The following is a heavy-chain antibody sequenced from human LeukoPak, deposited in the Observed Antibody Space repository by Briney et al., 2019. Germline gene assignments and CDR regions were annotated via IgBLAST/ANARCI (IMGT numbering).Heavy chain of an antibody. Sequence: GGSLRLSCAASGFTFSNYEMNWVRQAPGKGLDWVAYISRGGRTVDYADSVKGRFTISRDSAKNALYLQMNSLRAEDTAVYYCARDLSGVTGYTYGRGIDYWGQGTLVTVSS. J-gene: IGHJ4*02. D-gene: IGHD5-18*01. CDR1: GFTFSNYE. CDR3: ARDLSGVTGYTYGRGIDY. CDR2: ISRGGRTV. V-gene: IGHV3-48*03.